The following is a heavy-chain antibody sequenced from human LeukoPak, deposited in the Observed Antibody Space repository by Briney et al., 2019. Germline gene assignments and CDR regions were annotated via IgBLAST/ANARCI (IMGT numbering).Heavy chain of an antibody. CDR2: INPNSGDT. CDR1: GYTFSDYY. Sequence: ASVKASCKTSGYTFSDYYINWIREAPGHRLEWGGWINPNSGDTDYAQKFQGRVTVTRDTSISTAYMELRRLRSDDTAVYYCARGGSWNYPDRIFYWFDPWGQGTLVTVSS. J-gene: IGHJ5*02. V-gene: IGHV1-2*02. CDR3: ARGGSWNYPDRIFYWFDP. D-gene: IGHD1-7*01.